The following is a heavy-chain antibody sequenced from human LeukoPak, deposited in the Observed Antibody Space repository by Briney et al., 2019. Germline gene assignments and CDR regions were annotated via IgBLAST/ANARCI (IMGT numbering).Heavy chain of an antibody. D-gene: IGHD1-26*01. CDR1: GDSVSSNSAA. CDR2: TYYRSKWYN. CDR3: ARGEDSFSH. J-gene: IGHJ4*02. V-gene: IGHV6-1*01. Sequence: SGPGRGKPSQTLSLTCAISGDSVSSNSAAWNWIRRSPSRGLEWLGRTYYRSKWYNDYAISVKSRITFTPDTSKNQFSLQLNSMTPEDTAVYYCARGEDSFSHWGQGTLVTVSS.